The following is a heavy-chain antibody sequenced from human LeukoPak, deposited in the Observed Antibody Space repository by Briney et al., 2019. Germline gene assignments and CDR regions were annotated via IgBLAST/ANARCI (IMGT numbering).Heavy chain of an antibody. Sequence: PGGSLRLSCAASGFTFSSYEMNWVRQAPWKGLEWVSYISSSGSTIYYADSVKGRFTISRDNAKNSLYLQMNSLRAEDTAVYYCARRGSALDYWGQGTLVTVSS. CDR2: ISSSGSTI. J-gene: IGHJ4*02. V-gene: IGHV3-48*03. CDR3: ARRGSALDY. CDR1: GFTFSSYE. D-gene: IGHD2-15*01.